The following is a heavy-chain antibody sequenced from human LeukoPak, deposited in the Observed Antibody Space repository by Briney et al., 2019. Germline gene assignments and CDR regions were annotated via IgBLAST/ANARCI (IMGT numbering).Heavy chain of an antibody. D-gene: IGHD3-10*01. CDR2: IWYDGSNK. CDR1: GFSFSNYW. J-gene: IGHJ4*02. CDR3: AKDHLQGSYYLDY. V-gene: IGHV3-33*06. Sequence: GGSLRLSCAASGFSFSNYWMHWVRQAPGKGLEWVAVIWYDGSNKYYADSVKGRFTISRDNSKNTLYLQMNSLRAEDTAVYYCAKDHLQGSYYLDYWGQGTLVTVSS.